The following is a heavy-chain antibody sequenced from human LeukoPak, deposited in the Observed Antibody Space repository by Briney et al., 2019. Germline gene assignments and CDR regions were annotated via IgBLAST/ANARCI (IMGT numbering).Heavy chain of an antibody. J-gene: IGHJ4*02. CDR3: AHSMALRYFDWLPSSYYFDY. Sequence: SGPTLVKPTQTLTLTCTFSGFSLSTSGVGVGWIRQPPGKALEWLALIYWDDDKRYSPSLRSRLTITKGTSKNQVVLTMTYMDPVDTATYYCAHSMALRYFDWLPSSYYFDYWGQGTLVTVSS. D-gene: IGHD3-9*01. V-gene: IGHV2-5*02. CDR1: GFSLSTSGVG. CDR2: IYWDDDK.